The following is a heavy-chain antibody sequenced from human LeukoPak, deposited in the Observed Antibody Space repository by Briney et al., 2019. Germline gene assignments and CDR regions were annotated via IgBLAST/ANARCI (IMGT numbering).Heavy chain of an antibody. V-gene: IGHV4-4*07. CDR2: IYTSGST. D-gene: IGHD3-22*01. Sequence: SETLSLTCTVSGGSISSYYWSWIRQPAGKGLEWIGRIYTSGSTNYNPSLKSRVTMSVDTSKNLFSLKLSSVTAADTAVYHCAANYYDSSGYQSWGQGTLVTVSS. CDR1: GGSISSYY. J-gene: IGHJ5*02. CDR3: AANYYDSSGYQS.